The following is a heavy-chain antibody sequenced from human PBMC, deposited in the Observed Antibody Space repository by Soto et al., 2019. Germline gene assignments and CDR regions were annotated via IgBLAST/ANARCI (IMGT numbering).Heavy chain of an antibody. CDR2: IIPVFQTA. CDR1: GGLFSSYP. J-gene: IGHJ4*02. Sequence: QEQLVQSGAEVKKPGSSVKVSCKASGGLFSSYPISWVRQVPGQGLEWMGGIIPVFQTAYYTQRFQGRVTITADESTNTAYMELSSLSSEDTAMYYLARGGSGYTWFNEFWGQGTLVTVSS. D-gene: IGHD3-22*01. V-gene: IGHV1-69*01. CDR3: ARGGSGYTWFNEF.